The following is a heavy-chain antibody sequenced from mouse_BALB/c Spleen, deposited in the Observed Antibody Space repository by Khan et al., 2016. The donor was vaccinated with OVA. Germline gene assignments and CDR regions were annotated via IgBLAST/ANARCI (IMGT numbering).Heavy chain of an antibody. CDR3: ARRGYDYGRGALFAY. D-gene: IGHD2-4*01. J-gene: IGHJ3*01. CDR1: GFSLNNYS. Sequence: VQLQESGPGLVQPSQSLSITCTVSGFSLNNYSVHWVRQSPGKGLEWLGVIWSAGSTDYNAAFISRLTISKDNSRSQVFFKMNSLQPNDTAIYYCARRGYDYGRGALFAYWGQGTLVTVS. CDR2: IWSAGST. V-gene: IGHV2-2*02.